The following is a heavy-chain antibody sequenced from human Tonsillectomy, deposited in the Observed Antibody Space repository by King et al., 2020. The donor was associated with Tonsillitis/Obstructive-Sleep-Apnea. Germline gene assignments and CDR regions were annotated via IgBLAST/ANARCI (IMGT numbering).Heavy chain of an antibody. CDR3: VRDQGSSCWYPGY. D-gene: IGHD6-19*01. Sequence: QLVQSGGGVVQPGRSLRLSCAASGFTFSSYAMHWVRQAPGKGLEWVAVISYDGTNKYYADSVKGRFTISRDNSKNTLYLQMNSLRVEDTAVYYCVRDQGSSCWYPGYWGQGTLVTVSS. CDR2: ISYDGTNK. CDR1: GFTFSSYA. J-gene: IGHJ4*02. V-gene: IGHV3-30*04.